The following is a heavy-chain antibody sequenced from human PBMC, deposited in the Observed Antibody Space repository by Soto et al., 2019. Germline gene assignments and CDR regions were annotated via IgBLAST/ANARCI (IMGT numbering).Heavy chain of an antibody. V-gene: IGHV1-2*04. D-gene: IGHD4-17*01. J-gene: IGHJ4*02. Sequence: ASVKVSCKSSGYTFTGYYMHWERLAPGQGLEWMGWINPNSGGTNYAQKFQGWVTMTRDTSISTAYMELSRLRSDDTAVYYCARDTDDYGDYAFDYWGQGTLVTVSS. CDR2: INPNSGGT. CDR3: ARDTDDYGDYAFDY. CDR1: GYTFTGYY.